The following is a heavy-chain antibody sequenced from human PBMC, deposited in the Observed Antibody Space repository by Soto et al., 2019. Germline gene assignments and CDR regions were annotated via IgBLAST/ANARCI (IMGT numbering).Heavy chain of an antibody. CDR3: AREPVWREFDY. D-gene: IGHD2-21*01. CDR1: GFTFSSYA. CDR2: ISYDGSNK. J-gene: IGHJ4*02. V-gene: IGHV3-30-3*01. Sequence: PGGSLRLSCAASGFTFSSYAMHWVRQAPGKGLEWVAVISYDGSNKYYADSVKGRFTISRDNSKNTLYLQMNSLRAEDTAVYYCAREPVWREFDYWGQGTLVTVSS.